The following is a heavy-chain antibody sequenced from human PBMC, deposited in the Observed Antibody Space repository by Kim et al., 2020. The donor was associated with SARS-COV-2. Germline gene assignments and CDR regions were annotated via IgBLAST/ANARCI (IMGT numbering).Heavy chain of an antibody. CDR3: ARLGDAIAVAGYYFDY. V-gene: IGHV4-59*01. D-gene: IGHD6-19*01. J-gene: IGHJ4*02. Sequence: SLKSRVTISVDTSKNQFSLKLSSVTAADTAVYYCARLGDAIAVAGYYFDYWGQGTLVTVSS.